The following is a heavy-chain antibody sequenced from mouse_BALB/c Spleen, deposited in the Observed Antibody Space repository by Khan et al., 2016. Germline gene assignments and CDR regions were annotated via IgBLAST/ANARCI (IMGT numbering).Heavy chain of an antibody. D-gene: IGHD1-2*01. CDR3: ATWDYYGSAFAY. CDR2: ISHSGDS. J-gene: IGHJ3*01. V-gene: IGHV3-8*02. Sequence: EVQLQESGPSLAKPSQTLSLTCSVTGDSITSGHWNWIRKFPGNKFDFMGYISHSGDSYYNPSLKSRISITRDTSKNQYYLQLNSGTTEDTATYYCATWDYYGSAFAYWGQGTLVTVSA. CDR1: GDSITSGH.